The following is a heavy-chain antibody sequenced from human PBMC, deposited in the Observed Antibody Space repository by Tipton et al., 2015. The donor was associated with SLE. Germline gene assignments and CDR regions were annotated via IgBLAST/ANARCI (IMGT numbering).Heavy chain of an antibody. CDR2: ISYDGSNT. CDR3: AKTTIVGATFNYFDS. V-gene: IGHV3-30-3*02. CDR1: GFTFSTYA. J-gene: IGHJ4*02. D-gene: IGHD1-26*01. Sequence: RSLRLSCAASGFTFSTYAMHWVRQAPGKGLEWVAVISYDGSNTHYVDSVEGRFTISRDNSKKTVFLQMSTVRAEDTAVYFCAKTTIVGATFNYFDSWGQGALVTVSS.